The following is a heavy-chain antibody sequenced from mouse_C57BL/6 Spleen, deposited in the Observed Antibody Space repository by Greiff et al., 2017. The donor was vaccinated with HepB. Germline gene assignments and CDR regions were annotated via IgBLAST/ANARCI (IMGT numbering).Heavy chain of an antibody. D-gene: IGHD1-1*01. V-gene: IGHV1-69*01. Sequence: QVQLQQPGAELVMPGASVKLSCKASGYTFTSYWMHWVKQRPGQGLEWIGEIDPSDSYTNYNQKFKGKSTLTVDKSSSTAYMQLSSLTSEDSAVYYCARGGITTGVGGLYYAMDYWGQGTSVTVSS. CDR1: GYTFTSYW. J-gene: IGHJ4*01. CDR3: ARGGITTGVGGLYYAMDY. CDR2: IDPSDSYT.